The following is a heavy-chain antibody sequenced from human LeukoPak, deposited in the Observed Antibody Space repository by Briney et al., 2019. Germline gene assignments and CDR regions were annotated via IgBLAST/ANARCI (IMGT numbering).Heavy chain of an antibody. D-gene: IGHD1-26*01. CDR1: GGSISSYY. Sequence: PSETLSLTCTVSGGSISSYYWSWIRQPPGKGLEWIGYIYYSGSTNYNPSLKSRVTISVDTSKNQFSLKLSSVTAADTAVYYCARSGGTYRYYYYMDVWGKGITVTVSS. CDR2: IYYSGST. J-gene: IGHJ6*03. CDR3: ARSGGTYRYYYYMDV. V-gene: IGHV4-59*01.